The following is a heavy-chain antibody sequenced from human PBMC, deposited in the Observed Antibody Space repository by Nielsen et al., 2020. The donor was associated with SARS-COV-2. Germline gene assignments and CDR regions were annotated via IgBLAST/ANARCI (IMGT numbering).Heavy chain of an antibody. Sequence: GESLKISCAASGFTFSSNAMSWVRQAPGKGLEWVSAISGSGGSTYYADSVKGRFTISRDNSKNTLYLQMNSLRAEDTAVYYCAKEVRDTATSYYYYYGMDVWGQGTTVTVSS. J-gene: IGHJ6*02. V-gene: IGHV3-23*01. CDR3: AKEVRDTATSYYYYYGMDV. D-gene: IGHD5-18*01. CDR2: ISGSGGST. CDR1: GFTFSSNA.